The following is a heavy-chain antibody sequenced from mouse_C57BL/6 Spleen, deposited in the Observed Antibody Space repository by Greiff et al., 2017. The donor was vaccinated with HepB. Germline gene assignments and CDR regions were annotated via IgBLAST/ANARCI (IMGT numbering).Heavy chain of an antibody. CDR1: GYTFTDYE. J-gene: IGHJ1*03. CDR3: TYNPPYYYGSSSYWYFDV. Sequence: QVQLQQSGAELVRPGASVTLSCKASGYTFTDYEMHWVKQTPVHGLEWIGAIDPETGGTAYNQKFKGKAILTADKSSSTAYMELRSLTSEDSAVYYCTYNPPYYYGSSSYWYFDVWGTGTTVTVSS. V-gene: IGHV1-15*01. D-gene: IGHD1-1*01. CDR2: IDPETGGT.